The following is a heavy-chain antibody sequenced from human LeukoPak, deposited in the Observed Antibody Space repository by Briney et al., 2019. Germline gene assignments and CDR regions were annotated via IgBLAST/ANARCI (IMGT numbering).Heavy chain of an antibody. CDR2: INPSGSST. J-gene: IGHJ5*02. CDR3: ARDNSGGSTWWFDP. CDR1: GYTFTRYC. V-gene: IGHV1-46*01. Sequence: ASVKVSCKASGYTFTRYCMHWVRQAPGQGLEWMGIINPSGSSTNFAQRFQGRVTMTRDTSTSTVYMELSSLRSEDTAVYYCARDNSGGSTWWFDPWGQGTLVTVSS. D-gene: IGHD2-15*01.